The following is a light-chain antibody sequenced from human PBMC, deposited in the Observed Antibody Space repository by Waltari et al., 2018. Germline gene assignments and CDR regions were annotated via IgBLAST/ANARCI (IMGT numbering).Light chain of an antibody. CDR2: GAS. CDR3: QQYGSSQGYT. J-gene: IGKJ2*01. CDR1: QSVSSKY. V-gene: IGKV3-20*01. Sequence: EIVLTQSPGTLSLSPGARATVSCRASQSVSSKYLAWYQQKVGQAPRLVIYGASSRATGIPDRFSGSGSGTDFTLTINRLEPEDFAVYYCQQYGSSQGYTFGQGTKLEI.